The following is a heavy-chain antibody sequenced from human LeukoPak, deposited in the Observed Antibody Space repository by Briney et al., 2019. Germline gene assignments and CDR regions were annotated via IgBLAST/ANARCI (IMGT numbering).Heavy chain of an antibody. J-gene: IGHJ4*02. CDR3: ARERYGYGPASFDF. CDR1: GFTFSSYE. D-gene: IGHD5-18*01. CDR2: ISSSGLTI. V-gene: IGHV3-48*03. Sequence: PGGSLRLSCTASGFTFSSYEMNWVRQAPGKGLEWVSYISSSGLTIYYTDSVKGRFTISRDNAKNSLYLQMISLRVEDTAVYYCARERYGYGPASFDFWGQGTLVTVSS.